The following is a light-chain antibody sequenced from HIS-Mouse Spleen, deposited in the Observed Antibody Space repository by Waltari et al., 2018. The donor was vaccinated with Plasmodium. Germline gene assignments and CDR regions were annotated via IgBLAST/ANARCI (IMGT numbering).Light chain of an antibody. CDR3: QVWDSSTVV. CDR2: RDS. CDR1: NIGRKN. V-gene: IGLV3-9*01. J-gene: IGLJ2*01. Sequence: SYELTQPLSVSVALGQTARITCGGDNIGRKNGPWYQQKPGQAPVLVIYRDSNRPSGIPERFSGSNSGNTATLTISRAQAGDEADYYCQVWDSSTVVFGGGTKLTVL.